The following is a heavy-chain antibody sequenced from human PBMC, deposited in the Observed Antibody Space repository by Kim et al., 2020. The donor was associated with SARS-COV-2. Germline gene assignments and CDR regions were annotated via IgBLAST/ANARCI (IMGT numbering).Heavy chain of an antibody. CDR3: ARHSSGWSLDY. J-gene: IGHJ4*02. V-gene: IGHV1-18*04. D-gene: IGHD6-19*01. Sequence: ASVKVSCKATGYTFTTYGISWVRQAPGQGLEWMGWISTHNGNTNYAQKLQGRVTMTTDTSTSTAYMELRSLRSDDTAVYYCARHSSGWSLDYWGQGTLVTVSS. CDR2: ISTHNGNT. CDR1: GYTFTTYG.